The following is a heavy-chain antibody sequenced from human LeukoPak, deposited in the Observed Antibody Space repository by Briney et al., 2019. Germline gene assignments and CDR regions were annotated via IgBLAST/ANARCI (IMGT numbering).Heavy chain of an antibody. V-gene: IGHV3-53*01. CDR1: GFTVSSNY. CDR2: IYSGGST. D-gene: IGHD3-10*01. CDR3: ARDVRLSGSYFTDY. Sequence: GGSLRLSCAASGFTVSSNYMSWVREAPGKGLEWVSVIYSGGSTYYADSVKGRFTISRDNSKDTLYLQMNSLRAEDTAVYYCARDVRLSGSYFTDYWGQGTLVTVSS. J-gene: IGHJ4*02.